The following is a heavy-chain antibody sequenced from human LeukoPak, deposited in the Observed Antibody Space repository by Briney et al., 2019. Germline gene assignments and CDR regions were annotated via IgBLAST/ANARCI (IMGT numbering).Heavy chain of an antibody. D-gene: IGHD2-2*01. Sequence: KPSETLSLTCAVYGGSFSGYYWSWIRQPPGKGLEWIGEINHSGSTNYNPSLKSRVTISVDTSKNQFSLKLSSVTAADTAVYYCARQVVVPAAPDYFDYWGQGTLVTVSS. J-gene: IGHJ4*02. CDR2: INHSGST. V-gene: IGHV4-34*01. CDR3: ARQVVVPAAPDYFDY. CDR1: GGSFSGYY.